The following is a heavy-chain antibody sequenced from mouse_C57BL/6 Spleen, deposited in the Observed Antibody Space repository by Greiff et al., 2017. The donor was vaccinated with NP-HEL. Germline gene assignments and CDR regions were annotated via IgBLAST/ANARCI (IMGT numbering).Heavy chain of an antibody. CDR1: GYTFTSYW. V-gene: IGHV1-61*01. CDR2: IYPSDSET. CDR3: ARPGYWYFDV. J-gene: IGHJ1*03. Sequence: VQLQQPGAELVRPGSSVKLSCKASGYTFTSYWMDWVKQRPGQGLEWIGNIYPSDSETHYNQKFKDKATLTVDKSSSTAYMQLSSLTSEDSAVYYCARPGYWYFDVWGTGTTVTVSS.